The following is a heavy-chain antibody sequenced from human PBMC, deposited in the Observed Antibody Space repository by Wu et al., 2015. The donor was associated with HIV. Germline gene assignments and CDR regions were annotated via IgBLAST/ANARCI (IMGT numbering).Heavy chain of an antibody. V-gene: IGHV1-2*02. CDR3: AREGSSTWYPQDEFFQY. J-gene: IGHJ1*01. Sequence: QVQLIQSGAEVKKPGASVKVSCKASAYVFSAYYMHWVRQVPGQGLEWMGWINPQSDGTNYAQKFQGRLTMTVDTSTNTAYMELRRLRSDDTAAYYCAREGSSTWYPQDEFFQYWGQGTLLIVSS. CDR1: AYVFSAYY. D-gene: IGHD6-13*01. CDR2: INPQSDGT.